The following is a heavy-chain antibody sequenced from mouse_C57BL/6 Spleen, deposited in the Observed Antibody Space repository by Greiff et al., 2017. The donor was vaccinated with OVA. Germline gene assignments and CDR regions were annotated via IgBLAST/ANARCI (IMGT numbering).Heavy chain of an antibody. Sequence: VKLMESGAELARPGASVKLSCKASGYTFTSYGISWVKQRTGQGLEWIGEIYPRSGNTYYNEKFKGKATLTADKSSSTAYMELRSLTSEDSAVYFCASEDDGYFYAMDYWGQGTSVTVSS. D-gene: IGHD2-3*01. V-gene: IGHV1-81*01. CDR2: IYPRSGNT. CDR3: ASEDDGYFYAMDY. J-gene: IGHJ4*01. CDR1: GYTFTSYG.